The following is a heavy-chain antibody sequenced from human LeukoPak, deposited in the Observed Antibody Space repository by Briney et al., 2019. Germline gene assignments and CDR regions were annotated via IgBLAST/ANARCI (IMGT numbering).Heavy chain of an antibody. V-gene: IGHV3-23*01. D-gene: IGHD2/OR15-2a*01. J-gene: IGHJ5*02. CDR2: ISDSGGST. Sequence: PGGSLRLFCAAFGFIFSNYYMTCVRQPPATGLEWVSAISDSGGSTYYADSGKGRFTISRDNSKNTLYLQLNSLRAEDTAVYFWASGGLYPYNRFDPWGQETLVTVSS. CDR3: ASGGLYPYNRFDP. CDR1: GFIFSNYY.